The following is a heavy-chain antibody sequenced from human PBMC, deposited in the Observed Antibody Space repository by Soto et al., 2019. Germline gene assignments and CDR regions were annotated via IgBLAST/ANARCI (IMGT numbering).Heavy chain of an antibody. Sequence: QVLLVQSGPEVKKPGSSVKVSCKASGGTFNNYAINWVRQAPGKGLEWMGGIIPTFGTGNHAQKFQGRVTITADESTTTASMELNSLRSADTAIYYCASFDGTLVRGGRSSPYEMDVLGQGTTVSVSS. V-gene: IGHV1-69*01. CDR2: IIPTFGTG. CDR1: GGTFNNYA. J-gene: IGHJ6*02. D-gene: IGHD3-10*02. CDR3: ASFDGTLVRGGRSSPYEMDV.